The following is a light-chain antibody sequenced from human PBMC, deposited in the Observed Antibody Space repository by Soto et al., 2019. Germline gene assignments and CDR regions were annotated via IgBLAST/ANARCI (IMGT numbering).Light chain of an antibody. J-gene: IGLJ3*02. CDR2: DNN. V-gene: IGLV1-51*01. Sequence: QPVLTQPPSVSAAPGQKVTISCSGSSSNIGNNYVSWYQQLPGTAPKLLIYDNNKRPSGIPDRFSGSKSGTSATLGITGLQTGDEADYYCGTWDSSLSAVGWVFGGGTKLTVL. CDR1: SSNIGNNY. CDR3: GTWDSSLSAVGWV.